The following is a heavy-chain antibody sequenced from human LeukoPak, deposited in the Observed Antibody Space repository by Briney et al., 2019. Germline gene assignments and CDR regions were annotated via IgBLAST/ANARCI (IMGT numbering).Heavy chain of an antibody. CDR3: ARGGSSSWYGEFVNWFDP. D-gene: IGHD6-13*01. CDR1: GGSISSYY. J-gene: IGHJ5*02. Sequence: SETLSLTCTVSGGSISSYYWSWIRQPPGKGLEWIGYIYYSGSTNYNPSLKSRVTISVDTSKNQFSLKLSSVTAADTAVYYCARGGSSSWYGEFVNWFDPWGQGTLVTVSS. V-gene: IGHV4-59*01. CDR2: IYYSGST.